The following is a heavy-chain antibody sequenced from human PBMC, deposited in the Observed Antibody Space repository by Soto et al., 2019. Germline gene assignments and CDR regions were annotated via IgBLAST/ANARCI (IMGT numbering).Heavy chain of an antibody. V-gene: IGHV1-18*04. D-gene: IGHD3-22*01. Sequence: QVQLVQSGAEVKKPGASVKVSCKASGYTFTSYGISWVRQAPGQGLEWMGWISAYNGNTNYAQKLQGRVTMTTDTSTSTAYMELRSLRSDDTAVYYCARTPPPRTDYYDSSGYHSFDYWGQGTLVTVAS. CDR3: ARTPPPRTDYYDSSGYHSFDY. CDR1: GYTFTSYG. CDR2: ISAYNGNT. J-gene: IGHJ4*02.